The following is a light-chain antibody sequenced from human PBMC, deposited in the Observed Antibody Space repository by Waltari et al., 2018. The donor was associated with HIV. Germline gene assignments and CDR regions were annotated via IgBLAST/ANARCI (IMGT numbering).Light chain of an antibody. CDR2: YAT. CDR3: HQSSSLWT. J-gene: IGKJ1*01. V-gene: IGKV6-21*01. CDR1: ENIGSS. Sequence: EIVLTQSTDFQSVTPKEKVTITCRASENIGSSLHCYQQKQDQSPKLLIKYATQSFSGDPSSFSGSGSGTDFTLTINSLEAEDAATYYCHQSSSLWTFGQGTKVEIK.